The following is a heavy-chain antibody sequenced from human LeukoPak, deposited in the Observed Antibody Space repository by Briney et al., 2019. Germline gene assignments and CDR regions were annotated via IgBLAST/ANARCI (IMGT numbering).Heavy chain of an antibody. Sequence: PGGSLRLSCAASGFTFSSYAMSWVRQAPGKGLEWVSAISGSGGSTYYADSVKGRFTISRDNAKNSLYLQMNSLRAEDTAVYYCARELRFLEYYFDYWGQGTLVTVSS. CDR2: ISGSGGST. CDR3: ARELRFLEYYFDY. CDR1: GFTFSSYA. V-gene: IGHV3-23*01. D-gene: IGHD3-3*01. J-gene: IGHJ4*02.